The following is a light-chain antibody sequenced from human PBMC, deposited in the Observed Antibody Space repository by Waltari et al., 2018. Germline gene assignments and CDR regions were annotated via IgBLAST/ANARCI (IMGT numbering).Light chain of an antibody. V-gene: IGKV1-9*01. CDR1: QSINNF. J-gene: IGKJ4*01. CDR3: QQVNSYPLT. CDR2: AAS. Sequence: DIQLTQSPSFLSASLVDRVTVTCRASQSINNFLAWNQQKPGEAPKLLIHAASTLQRGVPSRFRGTGSGTEFILTISSLQPEDFSTYYCQQVNSYPLTFGGGTTVEMK.